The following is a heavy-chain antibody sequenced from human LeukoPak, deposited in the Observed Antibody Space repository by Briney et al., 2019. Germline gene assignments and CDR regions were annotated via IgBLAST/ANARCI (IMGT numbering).Heavy chain of an antibody. Sequence: SVKVSCKASGGTFSSYAISWVRQAPGQGLEWMGGIIPIFGTANYAQKFQGRVTITTDESTSTAYMELSSLRSEDTAVYYCARGEGYNWNYYAFDIWGQGTMVTVSS. CDR3: ARGEGYNWNYYAFDI. CDR1: GGTFSSYA. D-gene: IGHD1-7*01. V-gene: IGHV1-69*05. CDR2: IIPIFGTA. J-gene: IGHJ3*02.